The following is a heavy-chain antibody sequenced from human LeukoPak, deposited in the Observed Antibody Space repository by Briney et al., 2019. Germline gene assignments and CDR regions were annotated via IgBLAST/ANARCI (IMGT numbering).Heavy chain of an antibody. D-gene: IGHD2-15*01. J-gene: IGHJ4*02. V-gene: IGHV3-21*01. CDR2: ISSSGSYI. Sequence: GGSLRLSCAASGFTFSSYSMNWVRQAPGKGLERVSSISSSGSYIYYADSVKGRFSISRDSAKNSLYLQMNSLRAYDTAVYYCARAPQFCSGGSCYGFYFDYCGQGTLVTVSS. CDR3: ARAPQFCSGGSCYGFYFDY. CDR1: GFTFSSYS.